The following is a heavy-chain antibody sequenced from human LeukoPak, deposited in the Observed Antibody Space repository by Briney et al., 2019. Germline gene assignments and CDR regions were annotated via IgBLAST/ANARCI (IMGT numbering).Heavy chain of an antibody. CDR1: GYSFTSYG. CDR2: ISAYNGNT. V-gene: IGHV1-18*01. D-gene: IGHD4-23*01. CDR3: ARVDYGGNPFGHWFDP. J-gene: IGHJ5*02. Sequence: GASGKVSCMVSGYSFTSYGISWVRQAPGPGLEGMGWISAYNGNTNYAQKLKGRVTMTTDTAKNTAYMELKSLRADDTAVYYCARVDYGGNPFGHWFDPWGQGTLVTVSS.